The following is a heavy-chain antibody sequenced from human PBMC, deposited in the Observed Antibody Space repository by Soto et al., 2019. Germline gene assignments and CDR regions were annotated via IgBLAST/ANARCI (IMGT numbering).Heavy chain of an antibody. CDR1: ELNFIDLS. V-gene: IGHV3-21*01. CDR3: ARVAY. Sequence: AAAELNFIDLSMNWIRQVTGKGLEWVASISSGSSDTWYADSVKGRFIISRDNAQNSLFLQMNTLRPEDTAMYYCARVAYWGPGTQVTAPQ. CDR2: ISSGSSDT. J-gene: IGHJ4*02.